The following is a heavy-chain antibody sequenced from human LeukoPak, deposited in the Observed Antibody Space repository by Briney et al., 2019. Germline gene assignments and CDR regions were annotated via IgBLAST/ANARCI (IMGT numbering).Heavy chain of an antibody. CDR1: GGSISSSSYY. Sequence: SETLSLTCTVSGGSISSSSYYWGWIRQPPGKGLEWIGSIYYSGITYYNPSLKSRVTISVDTSKNQFSLKLSSVTAADTAVYYCNLYYYVSSGSGPFYYWGQGTLVTVSS. D-gene: IGHD3-22*01. J-gene: IGHJ4*02. CDR2: IYYSGIT. V-gene: IGHV4-39*01. CDR3: NLYYYVSSGSGPFYY.